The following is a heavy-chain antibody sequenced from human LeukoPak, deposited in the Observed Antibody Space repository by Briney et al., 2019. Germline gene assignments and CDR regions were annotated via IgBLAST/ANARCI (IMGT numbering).Heavy chain of an antibody. CDR1: GYTFTGHY. J-gene: IGHJ5*02. D-gene: IGHD5-18*01. CDR2: IHPNTGGT. V-gene: IGHV1-2*02. CDR3: ARVPDVDTVTRINWFDP. Sequence: ASVKVSCKASGYTFTGHYIHWVRQAPGQGLEWMGWIHPNTGGTKYAQKFQGRVTMTRDTSVSTAYMELSRLRSDDTAVYYCARVPDVDTVTRINWFDPWGQGTLVTVSS.